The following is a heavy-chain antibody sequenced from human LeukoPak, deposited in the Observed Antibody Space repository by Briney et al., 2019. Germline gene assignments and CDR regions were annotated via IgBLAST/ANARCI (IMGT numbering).Heavy chain of an antibody. CDR3: AKTGATVVTSIYDY. CDR2: ISGSGGST. V-gene: IGHV3-23*01. J-gene: IGHJ4*02. CDR1: GFTFSSYA. Sequence: GGSLRLSCAASGFTFSSYAMSWVRQAPGKGLEWVSAISGSGGSTYYADPVKGRFTISRDNSKNTLYLQMNSLRAEDTAVYYCAKTGATVVTSIYDYWGQGTLVTVSS. D-gene: IGHD4-23*01.